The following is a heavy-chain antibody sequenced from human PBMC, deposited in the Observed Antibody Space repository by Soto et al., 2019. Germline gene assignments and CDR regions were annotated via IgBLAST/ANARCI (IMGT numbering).Heavy chain of an antibody. CDR2: INSDGSST. D-gene: IGHD2-2*01. V-gene: IGHV3-74*01. CDR1: GFTFSSYW. J-gene: IGHJ1*01. Sequence: GGSLRLSCAASGFTFSSYWMHWVRQAPGKGLVWVSRINSDGSSTSYADSVKGRFTISRDNAKNTLYLQMNSLRAEDTAVYYCARALIVVVPAATAAEYFQHWGQGTLVTVSS. CDR3: ARALIVVVPAATAAEYFQH.